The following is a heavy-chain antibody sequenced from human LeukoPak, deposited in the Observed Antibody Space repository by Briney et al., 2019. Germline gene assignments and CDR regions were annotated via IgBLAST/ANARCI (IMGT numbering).Heavy chain of an antibody. D-gene: IGHD4/OR15-4a*01. CDR2: INHSGGT. V-gene: IGHV4-34*01. CDR3: ARASSYVAAARYDPAWFGP. Sequence: SETLSLTCANYGGPFSGFFWSWIRQPPGKGLEWIGEINHSGGTNYSPSLKSRVTISIDASKNQFSLKLTSVTAADTAVYYCARASSYVAAARYDPAWFGPWGQGTPVTVSS. J-gene: IGHJ5*02. CDR1: GGPFSGFF.